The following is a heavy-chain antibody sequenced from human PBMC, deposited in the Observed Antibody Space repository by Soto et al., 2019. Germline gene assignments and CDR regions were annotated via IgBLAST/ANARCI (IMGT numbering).Heavy chain of an antibody. CDR2: ISGSGGSA. J-gene: IGHJ5*02. D-gene: IGHD2-2*01. CDR1: GFTFSHYA. V-gene: IGHV3-23*01. CDR3: AKDPYSGVLVPVAIGFDP. Sequence: PGGSLRLSCAASGFTFSHYAMTWVRQGPGKGLEWVSAISGSGGSAYYADSVKGRFTISRDNSKNTLYLQMNSLRADDSGVYYCAKDPYSGVLVPVAIGFDPWGPGTLVTVSS.